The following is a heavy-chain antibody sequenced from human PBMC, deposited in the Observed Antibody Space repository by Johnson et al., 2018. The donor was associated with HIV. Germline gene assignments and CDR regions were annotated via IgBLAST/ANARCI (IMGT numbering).Heavy chain of an antibody. CDR3: AREHVRKSYYNFWSGYYTDAFDI. J-gene: IGHJ3*02. CDR2: INWNGGST. D-gene: IGHD3-3*01. Sequence: VQLVESGGGVVRPGGSLRLSRAASGFTFDDYGMSWVRQAPGKGLEWVSGINWNGGSTGYADSVKGRFTISRDNAKNSLYLQMNSLRAEDTALYYCAREHVRKSYYNFWSGYYTDAFDIWGQGTMVTVSS. V-gene: IGHV3-20*04. CDR1: GFTFDDYG.